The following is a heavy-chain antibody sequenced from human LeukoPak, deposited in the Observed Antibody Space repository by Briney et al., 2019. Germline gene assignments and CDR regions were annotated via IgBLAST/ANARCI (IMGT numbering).Heavy chain of an antibody. CDR2: INHSGST. D-gene: IGHD3-10*01. CDR1: GGSFSGYY. CDR3: ARADRTGIYYLNWFDP. J-gene: IGHJ5*02. V-gene: IGHV4-34*01. Sequence: SETLSLTCAVYGGSFSGYYWSWIRQPPGKGLGWIGEINHSGSTNYNASLKSRVIISVDTSKNQFSLKLSSVTAADTAVYYCARADRTGIYYLNWFDPWGQGTLVTVSS.